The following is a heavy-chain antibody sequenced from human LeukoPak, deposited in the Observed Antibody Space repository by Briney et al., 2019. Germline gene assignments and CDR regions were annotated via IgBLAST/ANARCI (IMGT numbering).Heavy chain of an antibody. V-gene: IGHV4-34*01. CDR1: GGSFSGYY. Sequence: SETLSLTCAVYGGSFSGYYWSWIRQPPGKGLEWIGEINHSGSTNYNPSLKSRVTISVDTSKNQFSLKLSSVTAADTAVYYCARRQRITMVRGVMLITGHFDYWGQGTLVTVSS. CDR3: ARRQRITMVRGVMLITGHFDY. J-gene: IGHJ4*02. CDR2: INHSGST. D-gene: IGHD3-10*01.